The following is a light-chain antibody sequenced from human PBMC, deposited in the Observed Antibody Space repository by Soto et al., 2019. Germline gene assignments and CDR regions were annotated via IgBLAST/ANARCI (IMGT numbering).Light chain of an antibody. J-gene: IGKJ5*01. Sequence: EIVLTQSPGTLSLSPGERATLSCRASQSVAFTSLAWYQQKPGQAPRPLIYGASNRATGIPDRFSGRGSGRDFPLTLSRVKPKDFAVNYCQNYGSSPPTTFGQGKRLDIK. V-gene: IGKV3-20*01. CDR3: QNYGSSPPTT. CDR2: GAS. CDR1: QSVAFTS.